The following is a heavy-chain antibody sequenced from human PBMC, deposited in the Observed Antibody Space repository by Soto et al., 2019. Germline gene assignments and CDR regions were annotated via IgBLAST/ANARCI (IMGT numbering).Heavy chain of an antibody. CDR3: ARQYSSSWYTHFDY. J-gene: IGHJ4*02. D-gene: IGHD6-13*01. V-gene: IGHV3-7*01. CDR2: IKQDGSEK. CDR1: GFTFSSYA. Sequence: GGSLRLSCAASGFTFSSYAMSWVRQAPGKGLEWVANIKQDGSEKYYVDSVKGRFTISRDNAKNSLYLQMNSLRAEDTAAYYCARQYSSSWYTHFDYWGQGTLVPVSS.